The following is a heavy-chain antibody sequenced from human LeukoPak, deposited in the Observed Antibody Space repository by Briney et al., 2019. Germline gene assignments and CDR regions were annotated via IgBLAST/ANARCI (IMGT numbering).Heavy chain of an antibody. CDR3: ASDKGYSDNYFDY. V-gene: IGHV4-39*01. CDR2: IYYSGST. Sequence: SETLSLTCTVSGGSISTTGYDWAWIRQPPGKGLEWIASIYYSGSTYYNSSLKSRVSISVDTSRNQFSLKLSSVTAADTALYYCASDKGYSDNYFDYWGQGTLVTVSS. J-gene: IGHJ4*01. D-gene: IGHD3-16*02. CDR1: GGSISTTGYD.